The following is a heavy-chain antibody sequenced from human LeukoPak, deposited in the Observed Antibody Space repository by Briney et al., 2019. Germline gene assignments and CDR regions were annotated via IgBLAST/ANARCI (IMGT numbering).Heavy chain of an antibody. CDR1: GFTFSSYG. CDR3: ARASICSSTSCYRPYYYYYGMDV. D-gene: IGHD2-2*01. J-gene: IGHJ6*02. CDR2: IRYDGSNK. V-gene: IGHV3-33*01. Sequence: PGRSLRLSCAASGFTFSSYGMHWVRQAPGKGLEWVAVIRYDGSNKYYADSVKGRFTISRDNSKNTLYLQMNSLRAEDTAVYYCARASICSSTSCYRPYYYYYGMDVWGQGTTVTVSS.